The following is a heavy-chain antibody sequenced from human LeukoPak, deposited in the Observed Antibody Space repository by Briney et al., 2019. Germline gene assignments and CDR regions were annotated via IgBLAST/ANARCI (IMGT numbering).Heavy chain of an antibody. V-gene: IGHV4-59*01. J-gene: IGHJ5*02. CDR1: GGSISSYY. CDR2: IYYSGST. CDR3: ARGGYYGSGNDFRFDP. D-gene: IGHD3-10*01. Sequence: SETLSLTCTVSGGSISSYYWSWIRQPPGKGLEWIGYIYYSGSTNYKPSLKSRVTISVDTSKNQFSLKLSSVTAADMAVYYCARGGYYGSGNDFRFDPWGQGTLVTVSS.